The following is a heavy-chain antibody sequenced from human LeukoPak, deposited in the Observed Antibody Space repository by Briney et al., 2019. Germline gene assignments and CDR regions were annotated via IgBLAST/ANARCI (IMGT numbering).Heavy chain of an antibody. J-gene: IGHJ4*02. D-gene: IGHD4-17*01. Sequence: ASVKVSCKASGYTFTRYYMHWVRQAPGQGLEWMGWINPNSGGTNSAKTFQGRVTSTRDTAISTAYMELSRLTSDDTAVYYCASTRGVHDYGKNYWGQGTLVTVSS. CDR1: GYTFTRYY. V-gene: IGHV1-2*01. CDR2: INPNSGGT. CDR3: ASTRGVHDYGKNY.